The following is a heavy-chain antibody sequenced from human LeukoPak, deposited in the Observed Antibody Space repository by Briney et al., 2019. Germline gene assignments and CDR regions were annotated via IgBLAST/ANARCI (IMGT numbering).Heavy chain of an antibody. CDR1: GFTFSSYG. CDR3: AKDPLY. V-gene: IGHV3-30*02. J-gene: IGHJ4*02. CDR2: IRYDGSNK. Sequence: GGSLRLSCAASGFTFSSYGMHWVRQAPGKGLEWVAFIRYDGSNKYYADSVKGRFTISRDNSKNTLYLQRNSLRAEDTAVYYCAKDPLYWGQGTLVTVSS.